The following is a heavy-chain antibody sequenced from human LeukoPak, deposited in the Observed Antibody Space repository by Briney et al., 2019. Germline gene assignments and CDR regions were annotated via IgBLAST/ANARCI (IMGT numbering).Heavy chain of an antibody. J-gene: IGHJ5*02. Sequence: ASVKVSCEASGYTFTLYYIHWVRQAPGQGLEWMGWIYPNSGGIYYAQKFRGGVTMTSDTSISTAYMELSRLRSDDTAVYYCARDAAFGGVIVTWGQGTLVTVSS. CDR2: IYPNSGGI. D-gene: IGHD3-16*02. V-gene: IGHV1-2*02. CDR3: ARDAAFGGVIVT. CDR1: GYTFTLYY.